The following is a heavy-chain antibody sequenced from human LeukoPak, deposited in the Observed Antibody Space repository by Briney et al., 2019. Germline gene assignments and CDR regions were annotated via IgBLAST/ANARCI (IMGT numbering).Heavy chain of an antibody. D-gene: IGHD1-14*01. CDR3: ARVRFFGTPPSYYFDY. Sequence: ASVKVSCKASGYTFTGYYMHWVRQAPGQGLEWMGWINPNSGGTNYAQKFQGRVTMTRDTSISTAYMELSRLRSDDTAVYYCARVRFFGTPPSYYFDYWGQGTLVTVSS. CDR2: INPNSGGT. V-gene: IGHV1-2*02. CDR1: GYTFTGYY. J-gene: IGHJ4*02.